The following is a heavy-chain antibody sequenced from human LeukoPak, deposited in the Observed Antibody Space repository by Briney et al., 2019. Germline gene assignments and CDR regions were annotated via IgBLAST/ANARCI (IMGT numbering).Heavy chain of an antibody. V-gene: IGHV1-24*01. Sequence: ASVKVSCKVSGHTLSELSMHWVRQSPGKGLEWMGGFDVAETDTIYAQKFQGRITMTRDTSTSTVYMELRSLRSEDTAVYYCARDGHYDFWSGSLDYWGQGTLVTVSS. D-gene: IGHD3-3*01. J-gene: IGHJ4*02. CDR1: GHTLSELS. CDR2: FDVAETDT. CDR3: ARDGHYDFWSGSLDY.